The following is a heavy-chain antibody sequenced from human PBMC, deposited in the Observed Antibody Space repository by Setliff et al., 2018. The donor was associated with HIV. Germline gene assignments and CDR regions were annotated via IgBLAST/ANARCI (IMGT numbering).Heavy chain of an antibody. Sequence: PGGSLRLSCTASGFTFSSYAMHWVRQAPGRGLEWVAVMSFDGRNKYYANYVKGRFTISGDSSKNTLYLRMNSLREEDTAVYYCARVRSVGYSRAWYAPGGHWGQGTLVTVSS. V-gene: IGHV3-30*04. CDR3: ARVRSVGYSRAWYAPGGH. CDR2: MSFDGRNK. J-gene: IGHJ4*02. D-gene: IGHD6-19*01. CDR1: GFTFSSYA.